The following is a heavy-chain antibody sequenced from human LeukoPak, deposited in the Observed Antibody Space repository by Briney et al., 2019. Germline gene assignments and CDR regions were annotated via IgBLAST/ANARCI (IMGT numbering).Heavy chain of an antibody. V-gene: IGHV1-2*02. Sequence: ASVKVSCKASGYSFTCYYIHWVRQAPGQGLEWMGWINPNSGGTYYAQKFQGRVTMTSDTSISTAYMELSRLRSDNTAVYYCARDLYGGTSATFDYWGQGTLVTVSS. CDR1: GYSFTCYY. D-gene: IGHD4-23*01. CDR2: INPNSGGT. CDR3: ARDLYGGTSATFDY. J-gene: IGHJ4*02.